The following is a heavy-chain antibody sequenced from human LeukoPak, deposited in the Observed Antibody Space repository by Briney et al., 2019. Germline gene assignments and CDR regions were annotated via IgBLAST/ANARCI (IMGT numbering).Heavy chain of an antibody. CDR2: IYYSGST. D-gene: IGHD2-2*02. CDR1: GGSISSYY. V-gene: IGHV4-59*01. Sequence: SETLSLTCTVSGGSISSYYWSWIRQPPGKGLEWIGYIYYSGSTNYNPSLKSRVTISVDTSKNQFSLKLSSVTAADTAVYYCARVPAAISAFDIWGQGTMVTVSS. J-gene: IGHJ3*02. CDR3: ARVPAAISAFDI.